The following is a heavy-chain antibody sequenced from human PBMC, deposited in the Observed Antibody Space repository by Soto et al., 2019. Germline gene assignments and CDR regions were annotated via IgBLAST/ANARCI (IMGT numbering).Heavy chain of an antibody. V-gene: IGHV1-69*13. CDR1: GGTFSSYA. J-gene: IGHJ3*02. CDR2: IIPIFGTA. D-gene: IGHD3-22*01. Sequence: EASVKVSCKASGGTFSSYAISCVRQAPGQGLEWMGGIIPIFGTANYAQKFQGRVTITADESTSTAYMELSSLRSEDTAVYYCARDAFTLYYYDSSGYYTPDAFDIWGQGTMVTVSS. CDR3: ARDAFTLYYYDSSGYYTPDAFDI.